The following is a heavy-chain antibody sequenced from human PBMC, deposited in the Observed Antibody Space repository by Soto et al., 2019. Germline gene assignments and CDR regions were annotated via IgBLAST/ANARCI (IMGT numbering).Heavy chain of an antibody. CDR1: GFSFDEYA. CDR2: ITWNSGTI. D-gene: IGHD1-1*01. CDR3: AKDASGRDSVWNDFDN. J-gene: IGHJ4*02. V-gene: IGHV3-9*01. Sequence: EVQLVESGGGLVQPGRSLRLSCAASGFSFDEYAMHWVRQGPGKGLEWVSGITWNSGTIGYADSVKGRFIISRDNVKNYLYLQMNSLRADDTALYFCAKDASGRDSVWNDFDNWGQGTLGT.